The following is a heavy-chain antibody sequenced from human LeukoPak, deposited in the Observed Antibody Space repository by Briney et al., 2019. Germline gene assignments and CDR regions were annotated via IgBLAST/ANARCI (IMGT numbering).Heavy chain of an antibody. CDR2: ISYDGSNK. J-gene: IGHJ4*02. CDR3: SRGPPLTDCSNGLCYPFDY. CDR1: GLTFSTYA. D-gene: IGHD2-8*01. Sequence: GRFLRLSCAASGLTFSTYAMHWVRQAPGKGLEWVAVISYDGSNKYYADSVKGRFTISRDNSKNTLYLQMNSLRSEETAVYYCSRGPPLTDCSNGLCYPFDYWGQGTLVTVSS. V-gene: IGHV3-30-3*01.